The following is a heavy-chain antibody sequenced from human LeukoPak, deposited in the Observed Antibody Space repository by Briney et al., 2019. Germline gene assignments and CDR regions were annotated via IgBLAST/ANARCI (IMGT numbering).Heavy chain of an antibody. Sequence: PGRSLRLSCAASGFTFNIFGIHWVRQAPGKGLEWVAVIWFDGSNKYYADSVKGRFTISRDNSKNTLYLEMNSLRAEDTAVYYCARDYYYDSSGYWDYYFDYWGQGTLVSVSS. CDR2: IWFDGSNK. V-gene: IGHV3-33*01. J-gene: IGHJ4*02. D-gene: IGHD3-22*01. CDR3: ARDYYYDSSGYWDYYFDY. CDR1: GFTFNIFG.